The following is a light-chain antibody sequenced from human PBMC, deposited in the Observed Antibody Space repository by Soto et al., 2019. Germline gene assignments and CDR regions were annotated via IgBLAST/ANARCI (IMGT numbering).Light chain of an antibody. Sequence: QPVLTQSPSASASLGASVKFTCTLSSGHSYYAIAWHQQQPEKGPRYLMRLNSDGSHSKGDGIPDRFSGSSAGAERYLTISSLQSEDEGDYYCQTWDSGIVVFGGGTKLTVL. V-gene: IGLV4-69*02. CDR2: LNSDGSH. J-gene: IGLJ2*01. CDR1: SGHSYYA. CDR3: QTWDSGIVV.